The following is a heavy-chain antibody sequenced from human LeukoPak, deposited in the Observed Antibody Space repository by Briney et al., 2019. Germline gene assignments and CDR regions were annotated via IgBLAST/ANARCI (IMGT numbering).Heavy chain of an antibody. CDR3: AREDDSSGYYSNWFDP. V-gene: IGHV1-2*02. J-gene: IGHJ5*02. D-gene: IGHD3-22*01. CDR2: INPNSGGT. CDR1: GGTFSSYA. Sequence: GASVKVSCKASGGTFSSYAISWVRQAPGQGLEWMGWINPNSGGTNYAQKFQGRVTMTRDTSISTAYMELSRLRSDDTAVYYCAREDDSSGYYSNWFDPWGQGTLVTVSS.